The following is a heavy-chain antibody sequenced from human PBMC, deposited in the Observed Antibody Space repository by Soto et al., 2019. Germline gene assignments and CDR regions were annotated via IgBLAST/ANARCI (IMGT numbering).Heavy chain of an antibody. CDR2: ISWNSGSI. CDR3: AKDTEPPLAWYYMDV. V-gene: IGHV3-9*01. J-gene: IGHJ6*03. CDR1: GFTFDDYA. Sequence: PGGSLRLSCAASGFTFDDYAMHWVRQAPGKGLEWVSGISWNSGSIGYADSVKGRFTISRDNAKNSLYLQMNSLRAEDTALYYCAKDTEPPLAWYYMDVWGKGTTVTVSS.